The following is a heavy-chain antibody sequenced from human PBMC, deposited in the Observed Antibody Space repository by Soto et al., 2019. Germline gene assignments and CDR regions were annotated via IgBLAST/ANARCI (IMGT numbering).Heavy chain of an antibody. CDR2: IWYDGSNK. V-gene: IGHV3-33*01. Sequence: PGGSLRLSCAASGFTFSSYGMHWVRQAPGKGLEWVAVIWYDGSNKYYADSVKGRFTISRDNSKNTLYLQMNSLRAEDTAVYYCARAVAGFYNWKPGTWAPDSWGQGTLATVSS. D-gene: IGHD1-20*01. J-gene: IGHJ5*01. CDR1: GFTFSSYG. CDR3: ARAVAGFYNWKPGTWAPDS.